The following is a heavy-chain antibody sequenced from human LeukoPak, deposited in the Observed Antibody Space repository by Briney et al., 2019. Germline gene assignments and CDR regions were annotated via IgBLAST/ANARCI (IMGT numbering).Heavy chain of an antibody. CDR3: ATPSEACCGGDCYSRFDY. V-gene: IGHV3-30*04. D-gene: IGHD2-21*02. CDR1: GFTFSSYA. Sequence: GGSLRLSCAASGFTFSSYAMHWVRQAPGKGLEWVAVISYDGSNKYYADSVKGRFTISRDNSKNTLYLQMNSLRAEDTAVYYCATPSEACCGGDCYSRFDYWGQGTLVTVSS. CDR2: ISYDGSNK. J-gene: IGHJ4*02.